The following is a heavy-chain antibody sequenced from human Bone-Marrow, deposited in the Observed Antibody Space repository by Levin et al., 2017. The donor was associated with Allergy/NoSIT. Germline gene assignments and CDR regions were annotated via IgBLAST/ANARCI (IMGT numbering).Heavy chain of an antibody. Sequence: HPGGSLRLSCAASGFTFSIAAMSWVRQAPGKGLEWVSLISSSGANTYYADSVKGRFTISRDNSKNTLYLQMISLRAEDTAVYYCAKDMQLTYWGQGTLVTVSS. CDR1: GFTFSIAA. J-gene: IGHJ4*02. CDR3: AKDMQLTY. D-gene: IGHD2-2*01. CDR2: ISSSGANT. V-gene: IGHV3-23*01.